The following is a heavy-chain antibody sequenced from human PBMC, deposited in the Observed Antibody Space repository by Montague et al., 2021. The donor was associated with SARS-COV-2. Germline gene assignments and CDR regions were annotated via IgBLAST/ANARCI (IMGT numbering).Heavy chain of an antibody. D-gene: IGHD6-13*01. CDR1: GVSISSYY. CDR2: IYYTGGT. CDR3: ARGVASSEGNWLDP. Sequence: SETLSLTCTVSGVSISSYYWIWIRQPPGKGLEWIGYIYYTGGTNYNPSLKSRVTISVDTSKNQFSLKLSSVTAADTAVYYCARGVASSEGNWLDPWGQGTLVTVSS. V-gene: IGHV4-59*01. J-gene: IGHJ5*02.